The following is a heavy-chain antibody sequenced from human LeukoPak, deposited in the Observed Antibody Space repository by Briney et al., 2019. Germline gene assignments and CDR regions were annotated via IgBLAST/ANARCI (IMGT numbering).Heavy chain of an antibody. CDR2: IYHSGRT. CDR1: GYSISRGYY. D-gene: IGHD3-16*01. CDR3: ASRLGEGVSFDP. Sequence: FENLSLTRTVSGYSISRGYYWGWVRQPPRKGLGWIGSIYHSGRTFYNPSLKSRVTISVDTSKNQFSLKLSSVTAADTAVYYCASRLGEGVSFDPRGQGTLVTVSS. V-gene: IGHV4-38-2*02. J-gene: IGHJ5*02.